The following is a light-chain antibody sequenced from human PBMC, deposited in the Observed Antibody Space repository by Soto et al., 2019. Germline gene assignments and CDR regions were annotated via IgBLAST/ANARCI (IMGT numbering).Light chain of an antibody. J-gene: IGKJ1*01. CDR1: QSVFSSY. V-gene: IGKV3-20*01. CDR3: QQYEAVVT. CDR2: GAS. Sequence: EIVLTQSPGTLSLSPGERATLSCRASQSVFSSYLAWYQQKPGLAPRLLIYGASSRATGIPDRFSGSGSGTDFTLTISRLEPEDVAVYYCQQYEAVVTFGQGTKVDIK.